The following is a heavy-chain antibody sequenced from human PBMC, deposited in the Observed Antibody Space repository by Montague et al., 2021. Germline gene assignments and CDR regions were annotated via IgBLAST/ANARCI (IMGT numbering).Heavy chain of an antibody. V-gene: IGHV4-38-2*02. CDR1: RSLINSDYY. CDR2: VSHGGRT. CDR3: ARERDRYYYMDI. Sequence: SETLSPTCTVSRSLINSDYYWGWIRQPPGKGLEWMGSVSHGGRTYYNPSLKSRVTISVDTSNNHFSLKLSSVTAADTAMHYCARERDRYYYMDIWGKGTTITVSS. J-gene: IGHJ6*03.